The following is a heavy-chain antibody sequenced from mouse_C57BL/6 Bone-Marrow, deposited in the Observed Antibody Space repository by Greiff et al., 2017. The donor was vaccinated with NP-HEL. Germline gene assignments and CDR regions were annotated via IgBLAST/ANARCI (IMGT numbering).Heavy chain of an antibody. D-gene: IGHD2-3*01. Sequence: VQLQQLGAELVRPGSSVNLSCKASGYTFTSYWMHWVKQRPIQGLEWIGNIDPSDSETNYNQKFKDKATLTVDKSSSTAYMQLSSLTSEGAAVEDGAGYDGYDERGQGTTLTVSS. V-gene: IGHV1-52*01. CDR2: IDPSDSET. J-gene: IGHJ2*01. CDR3: AGYDGYDE. CDR1: GYTFTSYW.